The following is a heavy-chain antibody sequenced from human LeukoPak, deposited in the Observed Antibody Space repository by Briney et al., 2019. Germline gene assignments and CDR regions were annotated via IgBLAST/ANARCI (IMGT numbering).Heavy chain of an antibody. Sequence: SETLSLTCTVSGGSISTYHWNWIRKSPEKGLEWVGYMQSTGNSNYNPSLKSRVTMSVDMSRNQIVLNLSSVTAADTAVYFCARDKQHSYGRYFDHWGQGTLVTVSS. J-gene: IGHJ4*02. D-gene: IGHD5-18*01. CDR2: MQSTGNS. CDR3: ARDKQHSYGRYFDH. CDR1: GGSISTYH. V-gene: IGHV4-59*01.